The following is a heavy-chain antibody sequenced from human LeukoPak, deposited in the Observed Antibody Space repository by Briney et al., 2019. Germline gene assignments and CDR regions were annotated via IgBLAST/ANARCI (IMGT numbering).Heavy chain of an antibody. CDR3: ATTKRRGSYYFDY. Sequence: ASVKVSCKASGGTFSSYAISWVRQAPGQGLEWMGGIIPIFGTANYAQKFQGRVTITTDESTSTAYMELSSLRSEDTAVYYCATTKRRGSYYFDYWGQGTLVTVSS. CDR2: IIPIFGTA. J-gene: IGHJ4*02. D-gene: IGHD1-26*01. V-gene: IGHV1-69*05. CDR1: GGTFSSYA.